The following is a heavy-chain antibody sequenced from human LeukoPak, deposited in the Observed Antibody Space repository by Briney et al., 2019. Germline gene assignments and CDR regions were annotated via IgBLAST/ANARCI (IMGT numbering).Heavy chain of an antibody. CDR3: AKDYRRYCSSTSCQPFDY. CDR2: ISYDGSNK. CDR1: GFTFSSYG. D-gene: IGHD2-2*01. Sequence: PGRSLRLSCAASGFTFSSYGMHWVRQAPGKGLEWVAAISYDGSNKYYADSVKGRFTISRDNSKNTLYLQMNSLRAEDTAVYYCAKDYRRYCSSTSCQPFDYWGQGTLVTVSS. V-gene: IGHV3-30*18. J-gene: IGHJ4*02.